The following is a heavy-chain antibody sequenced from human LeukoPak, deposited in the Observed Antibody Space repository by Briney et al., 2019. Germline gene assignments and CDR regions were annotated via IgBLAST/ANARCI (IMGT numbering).Heavy chain of an antibody. CDR2: INPNSGGT. CDR3: ARERIRFNWFGP. Sequence: VASVKVSCKASGYTFTGYYMHWVRQAPGQGLEWMGWINPNSGGTNYAQKFQGRVTMTRDTSISTAYMELSRLRSDDTAVYYCARERIRFNWFGPWGQGTLVTVSS. D-gene: IGHD4-17*01. CDR1: GYTFTGYY. J-gene: IGHJ5*02. V-gene: IGHV1-2*02.